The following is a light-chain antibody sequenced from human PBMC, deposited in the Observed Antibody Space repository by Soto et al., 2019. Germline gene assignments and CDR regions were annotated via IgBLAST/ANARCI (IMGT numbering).Light chain of an antibody. Sequence: QSVLTQPASASGSPGQSVTISCTGTSSDVGDYHYVSWYQQHPGKAPKLMIYEVTNRPSGVPDRFSGSKSENTASLTVSGLQAEDEADYYCSSYAGSNTLVFGTGTKVTVL. CDR2: EVT. J-gene: IGLJ1*01. V-gene: IGLV2-8*01. CDR3: SSYAGSNTLV. CDR1: SSDVGDYHY.